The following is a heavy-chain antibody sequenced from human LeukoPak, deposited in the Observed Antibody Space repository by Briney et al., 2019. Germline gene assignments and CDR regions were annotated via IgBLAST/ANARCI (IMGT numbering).Heavy chain of an antibody. CDR3: AKDTLSTGFDY. Sequence: GGSLRLSCAASGFTFSSYAMHWVRQAPGKGLEWVAVISYDGSNKYYVDSVKGRFTISRDNSKNTLYLQMNSLRAEDTAVYYCAKDTLSTGFDYWGQGTLVTVSS. CDR1: GFTFSSYA. J-gene: IGHJ4*02. D-gene: IGHD4-17*01. V-gene: IGHV3-30-3*01. CDR2: ISYDGSNK.